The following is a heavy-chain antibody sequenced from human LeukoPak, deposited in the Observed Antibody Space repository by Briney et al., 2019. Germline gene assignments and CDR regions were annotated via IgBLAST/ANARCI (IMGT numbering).Heavy chain of an antibody. J-gene: IGHJ4*02. D-gene: IGHD3-9*01. V-gene: IGHV1-46*01. Sequence: GASVKVSCKASGYTLTSYYTHWVRQAPGQGPEWMGVINPSGGSTTSYAQKIQGRVTMTRDTSMSTVTMELSSLRSEDTAVYYCARGTLRYFDFWGQGTLVTVSS. CDR2: INPSGGSTT. CDR1: GYTLTSYY. CDR3: ARGTLRYFDF.